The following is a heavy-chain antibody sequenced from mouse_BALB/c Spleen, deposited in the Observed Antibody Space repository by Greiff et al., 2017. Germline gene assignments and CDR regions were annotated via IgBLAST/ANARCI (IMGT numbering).Heavy chain of an antibody. Sequence: EVKLMESGGGLVKPGGSLKLSCAASGFTFSSYAMSWVRQTPEKRLEWVATISSGGSYTYYPDSVKGRFTISRDNAKNTLYLQMSSLRSEDTAMYYCARHDDRGFAYWGQGTLVTVSA. CDR1: GFTFSSYA. D-gene: IGHD2-14*01. J-gene: IGHJ3*01. CDR2: ISSGGSYT. CDR3: ARHDDRGFAY. V-gene: IGHV5-9-3*01.